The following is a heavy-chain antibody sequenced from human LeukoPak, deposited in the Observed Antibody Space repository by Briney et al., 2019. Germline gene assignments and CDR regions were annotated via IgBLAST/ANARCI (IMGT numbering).Heavy chain of an antibody. CDR1: GYSISSGYD. CDR2: NYYRRTT. V-gene: IGHV4-38-2*02. D-gene: IGHD2-8*01. CDR3: ARDGRYCTNGVCYSIGAFDI. Sequence: SETLSLTCTVSGYSISSGYDWGWIRQPPGKGLEWIGSNYYRRTTYYNPSLKSRVTISVDTSKNQFSLKLSSVTAADTAVYYCARDGRYCTNGVCYSIGAFDIWGQGTMVTVSS. J-gene: IGHJ3*02.